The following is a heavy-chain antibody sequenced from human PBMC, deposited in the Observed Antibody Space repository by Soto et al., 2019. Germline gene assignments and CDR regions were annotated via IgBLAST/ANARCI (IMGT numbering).Heavy chain of an antibody. Sequence: EVQLLESGGGLVQPGGSLRLSCAASGFTFSSYAMSWVRQAPGKGLEWVSAISGSGGSTYYADSVKGRFTISRDNSKNTLYLQMNSLRAEETAVYDCAKDQKRIDVAAGTWGYWGQGTLVTGSS. CDR2: ISGSGGST. D-gene: IGHD6-13*01. CDR3: AKDQKRIDVAAGTWGY. V-gene: IGHV3-23*01. CDR1: GFTFSSYA. J-gene: IGHJ4*02.